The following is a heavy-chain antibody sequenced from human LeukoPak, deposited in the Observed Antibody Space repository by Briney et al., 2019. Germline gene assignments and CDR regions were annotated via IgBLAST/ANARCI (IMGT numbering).Heavy chain of an antibody. D-gene: IGHD4-17*01. Sequence: SETLSLTCTVSVDSINSYYWNWIRHPPGEGVEWIGYIYYSGSTKYNPSLKSRVTISADTSKNQFSLKLSSVTAADTAVYYCARVGVHGDFFFDYWGQGTLVTVSS. CDR1: VDSINSYY. CDR2: IYYSGST. J-gene: IGHJ4*02. CDR3: ARVGVHGDFFFDY. V-gene: IGHV4-59*01.